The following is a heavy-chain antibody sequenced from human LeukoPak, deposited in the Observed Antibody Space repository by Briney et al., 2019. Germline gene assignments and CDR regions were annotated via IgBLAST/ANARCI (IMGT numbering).Heavy chain of an antibody. Sequence: GGSLTLSCAASGFTFSSYEMNWVRQAAGEGLEWVSYISSRGSTIYYADSVKGRFTISRDNAKNSLYLQMNSLRAEDTAVYYCAELGITMIGGVWGKGTTVTISS. CDR1: GFTFSSYE. V-gene: IGHV3-48*03. CDR2: ISSRGSTI. J-gene: IGHJ6*04. D-gene: IGHD3-10*02. CDR3: AELGITMIGGV.